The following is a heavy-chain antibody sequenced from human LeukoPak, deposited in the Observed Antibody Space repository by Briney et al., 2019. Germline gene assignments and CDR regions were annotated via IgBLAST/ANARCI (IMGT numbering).Heavy chain of an antibody. CDR2: ISSSGSTI. J-gene: IGHJ4*02. V-gene: IGHV3-48*03. CDR1: GFTFSSYE. CDR3: ARGSYCSGGSCHLFDY. D-gene: IGHD2-15*01. Sequence: GGSLRLSCAASGFTFSSYEMNWVRQAPGKGLEWVSYISSSGSTIYYADPVKGRFTISRDNAKNSLYLQMNSLRAEDTAVYYCARGSYCSGGSCHLFDYWGQGTLVTVSS.